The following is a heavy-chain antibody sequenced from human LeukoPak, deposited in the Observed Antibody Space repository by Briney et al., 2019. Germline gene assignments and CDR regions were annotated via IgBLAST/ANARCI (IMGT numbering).Heavy chain of an antibody. V-gene: IGHV4-4*07. Sequence: PSETLSLTCTVSGGSISSYYWSWIRQPAGKGLEWIGRIYTSGSTNYNPSLKSRVTMPVDTSKNQFSLKLSSVTAADTAVYYCARDYGFYYYYYMDVWGKGTTLTVSS. CDR1: GGSISSYY. J-gene: IGHJ6*03. CDR3: ARDYGFYYYYYMDV. D-gene: IGHD3-16*01. CDR2: IYTSGST.